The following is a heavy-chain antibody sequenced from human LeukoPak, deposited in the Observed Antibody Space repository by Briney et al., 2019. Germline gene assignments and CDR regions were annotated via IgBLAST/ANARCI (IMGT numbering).Heavy chain of an antibody. Sequence: GASVKVSCKASGYTFSSYAIHWVRQAPGQGLEWMGWINAGVGNTKYSEKFQGRVTVTRDTPATTAYMELSSLRAEDTAVYYCARAGRPMIGGVTPLEHFDSWGQGTLVTVSS. D-gene: IGHD3-10*01. CDR2: INAGVGNT. CDR3: ARAGRPMIGGVTPLEHFDS. V-gene: IGHV1-3*01. J-gene: IGHJ4*02. CDR1: GYTFSSYA.